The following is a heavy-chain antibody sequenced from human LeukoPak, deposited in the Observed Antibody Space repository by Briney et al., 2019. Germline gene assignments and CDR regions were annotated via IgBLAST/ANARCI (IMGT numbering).Heavy chain of an antibody. Sequence: SETLSLTCNVSGGSISSHYWSWIRQPPGKGLEWIGYIYFLGSTNYNPSLKSRVAISVDMSKNHFSLRLTSVTTADTAVYYCARAALVGATLFDWGQGTLVTVSS. CDR3: ARAALVGATLFD. D-gene: IGHD1-26*01. CDR2: IYFLGST. V-gene: IGHV4-59*11. CDR1: GGSISSHY. J-gene: IGHJ4*02.